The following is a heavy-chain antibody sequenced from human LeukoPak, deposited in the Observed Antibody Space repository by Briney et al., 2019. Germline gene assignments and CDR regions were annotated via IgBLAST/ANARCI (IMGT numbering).Heavy chain of an antibody. J-gene: IGHJ4*02. CDR3: ARDSDGVGANYYFDY. CDR1: GFTVSDNY. Sequence: ESGGSLRLSCTASGFTVSDNYMNWVRQPPGKGLEWIGSIYYSGSTYYNPSLKSRVTISVDTSKNQFSLKLSSVTAADTAVYYCARDSDGVGANYYFDYWGQGTLVTVSS. CDR2: IYYSGST. V-gene: IGHV4-38-2*02. D-gene: IGHD1-26*01.